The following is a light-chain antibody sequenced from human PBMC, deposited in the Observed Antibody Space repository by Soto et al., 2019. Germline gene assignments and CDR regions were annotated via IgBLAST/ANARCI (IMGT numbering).Light chain of an antibody. CDR2: QVS. CDR3: SSYSRSSFYV. Sequence: QSVLTQPASVSGSPGQSITISCTGTSSDVGGYNYVSWFQQHSGKAPRLIIYQVSNRPSGVSNRFSGSKSGNTASLTISGLQAEDEADYYCSSYSRSSFYVFGTGTKVTVL. CDR1: SSDVGGYNY. V-gene: IGLV2-14*01. J-gene: IGLJ1*01.